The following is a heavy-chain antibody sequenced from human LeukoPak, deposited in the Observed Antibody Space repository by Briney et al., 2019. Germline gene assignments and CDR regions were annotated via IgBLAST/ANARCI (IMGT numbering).Heavy chain of an antibody. D-gene: IGHD5-18*01. V-gene: IGHV3-30*02. J-gene: IGHJ5*02. CDR2: IRYDGSNK. CDR1: GFTFSTYG. CDR3: VTYRQVMLPFEA. Sequence: GSLRLSCATSGFTFSTYGMHWVRQPPGKGLEWVAFIRYDGSNKDYADSVRGRFTISRDNSKSTLSLQMNSLRAEDTAIYYCVTYRQVMLPFEAWGQGTLVTVSS.